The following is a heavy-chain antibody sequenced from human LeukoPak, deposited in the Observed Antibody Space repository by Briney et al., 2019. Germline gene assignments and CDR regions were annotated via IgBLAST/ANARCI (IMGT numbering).Heavy chain of an antibody. V-gene: IGHV4-39*01. Sequence: SETLSLTCTVSGGSISSSSYYWGWIRQPPGKGLEWIGSIYYSGSTYYNPSLKSRVTISVDTSKNQFSLKLSSVTAADTAVYYCARHAIYPAAGRPGLTCFDYWGQGTLVTVSS. D-gene: IGHD2-2*01. J-gene: IGHJ4*02. CDR1: GGSISSSSYY. CDR2: IYYSGST. CDR3: ARHAIYPAAGRPGLTCFDY.